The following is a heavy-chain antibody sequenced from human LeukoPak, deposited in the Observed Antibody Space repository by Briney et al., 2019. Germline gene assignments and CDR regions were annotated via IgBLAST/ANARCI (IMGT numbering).Heavy chain of an antibody. J-gene: IGHJ4*02. V-gene: IGHV3-30*18. CDR1: GFTFSSYG. CDR3: AKDVTAVLTTGGSGSYFDY. CDR2: ISYDGSNK. D-gene: IGHD3-10*01. Sequence: GGSLRLSCAASGFTFSSYGMHWVRQAPGKGLEWVAAISYDGSNKYYADPVKGRFTISRDNSKNTLYLQMNSLRAEDTAVYYCAKDVTAVLTTGGSGSYFDYWGQGTLVTVSS.